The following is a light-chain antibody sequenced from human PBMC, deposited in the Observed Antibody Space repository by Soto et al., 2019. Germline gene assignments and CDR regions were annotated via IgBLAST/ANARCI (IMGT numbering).Light chain of an antibody. J-gene: IGLJ1*01. CDR3: SSYTSSSTYV. V-gene: IGLV2-14*01. CDR2: EVS. Sequence: QSVLTQPASVSGSPGQSITISCPGTSSDVGGYNYVSWYQQHPGKAPKLMIYEVSNRPSGVSNRFSGSKSGNTASLTISGLQAEDEADDYCSSYTSSSTYVFGTGTKLTVL. CDR1: SSDVGGYNY.